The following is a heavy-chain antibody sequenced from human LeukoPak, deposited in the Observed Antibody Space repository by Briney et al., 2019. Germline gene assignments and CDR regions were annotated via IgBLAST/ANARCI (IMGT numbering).Heavy chain of an antibody. CDR3: ARVTHSSGWSTPIYYFDY. J-gene: IGHJ4*02. D-gene: IGHD6-19*01. Sequence: ASVKVSCKASGYTFTSYYMHWVRQAPGQGLEWMGIINPSGGSTSYAQKFQGRVTMTRDTSTSTVYMELSSLRSEDTAVYYCARVTHSSGWSTPIYYFDYWGQGTLVTVSS. V-gene: IGHV1-46*01. CDR2: INPSGGST. CDR1: GYTFTSYY.